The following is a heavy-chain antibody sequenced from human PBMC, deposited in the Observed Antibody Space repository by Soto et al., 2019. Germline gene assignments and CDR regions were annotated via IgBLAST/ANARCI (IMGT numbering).Heavy chain of an antibody. Sequence: PSETLSLTCTVSGGSIGSSSYYWGWIRQPPGKGLEWIGSIYDRGSTYSNPSLKSRVTISLDTSKNQFSLKLTSVTAADTAVYYCVRHRFEGSSWSYYYYGMDVWGQGTTVTVSS. V-gene: IGHV4-39*01. CDR1: GGSIGSSSYY. J-gene: IGHJ6*02. D-gene: IGHD6-13*01. CDR3: VRHRFEGSSWSYYYYGMDV. CDR2: IYDRGST.